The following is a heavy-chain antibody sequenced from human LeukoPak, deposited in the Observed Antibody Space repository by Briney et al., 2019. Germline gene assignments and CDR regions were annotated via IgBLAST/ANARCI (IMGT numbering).Heavy chain of an antibody. CDR2: INPSGGST. V-gene: IGHV1-46*01. D-gene: IGHD2-2*01. CDR1: GYTFTSYY. Sequence: GASVKVSCKASGYTFTSYYMHWVRQAPGQGLEWMGIINPSGGSTSYAQKFQGRVTMTRDTSTSTVYMELSSLRSEDTAVYYCAREGVPAATGSYYYYGMDVWGQGTTVTASS. J-gene: IGHJ6*02. CDR3: AREGVPAATGSYYYYGMDV.